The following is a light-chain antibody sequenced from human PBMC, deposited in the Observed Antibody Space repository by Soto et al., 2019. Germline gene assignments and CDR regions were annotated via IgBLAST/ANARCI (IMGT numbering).Light chain of an antibody. Sequence: QAVVTQEPSLTVSPGGTVTLTCGSSTGAVTNDHYPYWFQQKPGQAPRTLIYDTTNRHSWTPARFSGSLLGGKAALTFSGAQPEDEAEYYCLLSYNGPYVFGTGTKVTV. CDR1: TGAVTNDHY. CDR3: LLSYNGPYV. J-gene: IGLJ1*01. V-gene: IGLV7-46*01. CDR2: DTT.